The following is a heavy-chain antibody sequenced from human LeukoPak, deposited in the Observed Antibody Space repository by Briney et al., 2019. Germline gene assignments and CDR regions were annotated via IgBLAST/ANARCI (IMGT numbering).Heavy chain of an antibody. V-gene: IGHV4-38-2*02. D-gene: IGHD3-22*01. CDR1: GYPISSGYY. J-gene: IGHJ4*02. CDR2: IHHSGST. CDR3: ARDKHYDSSVYFDY. Sequence: SETLSLTCAVSGYPISSGYYWGWIRQPPGKGLEWVGSIHHSGSTYYSPSLKSRVTISMDTSKNQSSLKMTSVIAADTAVYYCARDKHYDSSVYFDYWGQGTLVTVSS.